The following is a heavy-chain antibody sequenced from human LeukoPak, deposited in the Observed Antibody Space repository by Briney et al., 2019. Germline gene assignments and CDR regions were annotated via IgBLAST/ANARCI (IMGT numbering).Heavy chain of an antibody. V-gene: IGHV4-59*08. CDR2: IYYRGGT. CDR1: GGSISSYY. Sequence: SETLSLTCTVSGGSISSYYWSWIRQPPGKGLEWIGNIYYRGGTNYNPSLKSRITISVDTSKNQFSLKLSSVTAADTAVYYCATSKLQLFPFDYWGQGTLVTVSS. J-gene: IGHJ4*02. CDR3: ATSKLQLFPFDY. D-gene: IGHD3-10*01.